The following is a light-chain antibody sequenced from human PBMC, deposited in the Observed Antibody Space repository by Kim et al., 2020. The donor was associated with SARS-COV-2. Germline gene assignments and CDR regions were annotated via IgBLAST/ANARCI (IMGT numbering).Light chain of an antibody. V-gene: IGKV3-11*01. J-gene: IGKJ4*01. Sequence: EIVLTQSPATLSLSPGERATLSCWASQSVSSYLAWYQQKPGQAPRLLIYDASNRATGIPSRVSGSGSGTDFTLTSSSLEPDDFAVYYCQQSSNSPLTFGGGTKVDIK. CDR2: DAS. CDR1: QSVSSY. CDR3: QQSSNSPLT.